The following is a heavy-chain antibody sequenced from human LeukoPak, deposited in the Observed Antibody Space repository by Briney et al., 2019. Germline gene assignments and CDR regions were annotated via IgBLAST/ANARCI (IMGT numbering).Heavy chain of an antibody. D-gene: IGHD3-3*01. V-gene: IGHV4-59*01. CDR3: ARLVLETRGYYYYMDV. CDR1: GGSISSYY. CDR2: IYYSGST. J-gene: IGHJ6*03. Sequence: PSETLSLTCTVSGGSISSYYWSWIRQPPGKGLEWIGYIYYSGSTNYNPSLKSRVTISVDTSKNQFSLKLSSVTAADTAVYYCARLVLETRGYYYYMDVWGKGTTVTVSS.